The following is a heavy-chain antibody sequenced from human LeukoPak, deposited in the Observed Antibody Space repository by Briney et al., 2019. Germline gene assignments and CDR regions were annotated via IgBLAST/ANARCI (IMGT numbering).Heavy chain of an antibody. CDR1: AGSINSGGYF. J-gene: IGHJ4*02. CDR2: IWNSGNS. D-gene: IGHD2-2*01. CDR3: ARYHCGSTYCPGVDF. V-gene: IGHV4-31*03. Sequence: SETLSLTCTVSAGSINSGGYFWPWVRQHPGEGLEWIGYIWNSGNSYYNPSLSSRVIISADSSKSTFSLKLSSVTAADTAVYYCARYHCGSTYCPGVDFYGQGTLVTVSS.